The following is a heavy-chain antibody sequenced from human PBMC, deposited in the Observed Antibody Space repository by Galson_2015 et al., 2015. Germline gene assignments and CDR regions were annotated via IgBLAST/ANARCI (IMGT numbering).Heavy chain of an antibody. J-gene: IGHJ6*02. CDR3: ARAGPYGSGSLVDV. V-gene: IGHV3-11*01. D-gene: IGHD3-10*01. CDR1: GFTFSDYY. Sequence: SLRLSCAASGFTFSDYYMSWIRQAPGKGLEWVSYISSSGSTIYYAESVKGRFTISRDNAKNSLYLQMNSLRAEDTAVYYCARAGPYGSGSLVDVWGQGTTVTVSS. CDR2: ISSSGSTI.